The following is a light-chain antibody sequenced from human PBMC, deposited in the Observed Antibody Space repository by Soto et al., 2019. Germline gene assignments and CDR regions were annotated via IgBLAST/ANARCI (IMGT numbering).Light chain of an antibody. V-gene: IGLV2-8*01. Sequence: QSALDQPPSASGSPGQSVTISCTGTSSDVGDYNYVSWYQQHPGKAPKLMIYEVSKRPSGVPDRFSGSKSGNTAYLTVSGLQTEDEADYYCSSYAGSNNVFGTGSKVTVL. CDR2: EVS. CDR3: SSYAGSNNV. CDR1: SSDVGDYNY. J-gene: IGLJ1*01.